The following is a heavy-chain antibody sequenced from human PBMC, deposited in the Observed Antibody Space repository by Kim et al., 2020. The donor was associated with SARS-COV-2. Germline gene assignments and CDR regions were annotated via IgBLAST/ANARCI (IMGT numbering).Heavy chain of an antibody. Sequence: GGSLRLSCAASGFTFSSYSMHWVRQAPGKGLEWVSSLSSSSSYIYYADSVKGRFTISRDNAKNSLYLQMNSLRAEDTAVYYCASLTMVRGVIDYYYGMDVWGQGTTV. CDR3: ASLTMVRGVIDYYYGMDV. CDR2: LSSSSSYI. V-gene: IGHV3-21*01. D-gene: IGHD3-10*01. J-gene: IGHJ6*02. CDR1: GFTFSSYS.